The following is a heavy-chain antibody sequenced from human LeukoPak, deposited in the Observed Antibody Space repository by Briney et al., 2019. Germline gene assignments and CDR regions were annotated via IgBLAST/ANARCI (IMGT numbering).Heavy chain of an antibody. D-gene: IGHD3-3*01. CDR2: IKQDGGEK. V-gene: IGHV3-7*01. Sequence: GGSPRLSCAASGFTLSSDWMSWGRPAPGKGLEWVANIKQDGGEKYYVDSVKGRFTISRDNAKNSLYLQMNSLRAEDTAVYYCARDSEEYDFWSGYYTGPYDYWGQGTLVTVSS. J-gene: IGHJ4*02. CDR3: ARDSEEYDFWSGYYTGPYDY. CDR1: GFTLSSDW.